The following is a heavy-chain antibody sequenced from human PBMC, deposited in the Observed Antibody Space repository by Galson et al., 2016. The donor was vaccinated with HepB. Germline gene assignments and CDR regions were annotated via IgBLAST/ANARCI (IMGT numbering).Heavy chain of an antibody. V-gene: IGHV5-51*01. CDR1: GYGFRSYW. J-gene: IGHJ6*02. D-gene: IGHD1-14*01. CDR2: VFPDDSDT. Sequence: QSGAEVKEPGESLKISCPGFGYGFRSYWIAWVRQKPGKGLEWMSIVFPDDSDTTYGPSLQGQVTFSVDKAKNTAYLQWSSLRASDTAIYYCARQSEQDHGLDVWGQGTTVIVSS. CDR3: ARQSEQDHGLDV.